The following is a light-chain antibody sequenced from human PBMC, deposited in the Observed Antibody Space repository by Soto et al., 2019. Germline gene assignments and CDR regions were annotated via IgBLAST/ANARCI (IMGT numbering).Light chain of an antibody. V-gene: IGLV3-21*01. J-gene: IGLJ2*01. Sequence: SYELTQPPSVSVAPGETARISCGGNNFGSKGVHWYQQKPGQAPVLVIYSDTDLPPVIPERFSGSNSANMATLTISRVEAGDEADYYCQVWDSGSAHVFFGGGTKVTVL. CDR3: QVWDSGSAHVF. CDR2: SDT. CDR1: NFGSKG.